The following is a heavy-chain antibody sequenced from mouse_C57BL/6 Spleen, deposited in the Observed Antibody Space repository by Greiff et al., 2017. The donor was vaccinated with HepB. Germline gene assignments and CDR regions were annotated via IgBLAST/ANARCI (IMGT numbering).Heavy chain of an antibody. CDR3: ASDYYGSTCVDY. Sequence: VKVVESGPGLVQPSQSLSITCTVSGFSLTSYGVHWVRQSPGKGLEWLGVIWSGGSTDYNAAFISRLSISKDNSKSQVFFKMNSLQADDTAIYYCASDYYGSTCVDYWGQGTSVTVSS. CDR2: IWSGGST. CDR1: GFSLTSYG. V-gene: IGHV2-2*01. D-gene: IGHD1-1*01. J-gene: IGHJ4*01.